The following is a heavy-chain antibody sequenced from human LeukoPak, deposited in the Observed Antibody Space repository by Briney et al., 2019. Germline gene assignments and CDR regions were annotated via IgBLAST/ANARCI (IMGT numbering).Heavy chain of an antibody. D-gene: IGHD3-10*01. CDR2: ISSSGSTI. V-gene: IGHV3-11*01. Sequence: PGGSLRLSCAASGFTFNGYYMSWIRQAPGKGLEWVSYISSSGSTIYYADSVKGRFTISRDNAKNSLYLQMNSLRAEDTAVYYCARIYGSGSHYVDYWGQGTLVTVSS. J-gene: IGHJ4*02. CDR3: ARIYGSGSHYVDY. CDR1: GFTFNGYY.